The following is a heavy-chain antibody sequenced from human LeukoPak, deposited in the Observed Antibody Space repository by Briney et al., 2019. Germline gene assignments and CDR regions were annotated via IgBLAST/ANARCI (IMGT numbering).Heavy chain of an antibody. D-gene: IGHD2-21*02. CDR1: GFTFSSYA. CDR3: AKGKAYCGGDCYNY. J-gene: IGHJ4*02. V-gene: IGHV3-23*01. Sequence: GASLRLSCAASGFTFSSYAMSWVRQAPGKGLEWVSTISTSGDSTYYADSVTGRFTIAGDNSKNTLYLQMNSLRAEDTAVYYCAKGKAYCGGDCYNYWGQGTLVTVSS. CDR2: ISTSGDST.